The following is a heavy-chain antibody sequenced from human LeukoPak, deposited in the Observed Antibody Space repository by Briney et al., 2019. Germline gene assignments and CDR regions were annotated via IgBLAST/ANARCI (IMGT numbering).Heavy chain of an antibody. Sequence: GESLKISCKGSGYSFTSYWTGWVRQMPGKGLEWMGIIYPGDSDTRYSPSFQGQVTISADKSISTAYLQWSSLKASDTAMYYCARSIDPMVTGNDYWGQGTLVTVSS. V-gene: IGHV5-51*01. CDR3: ARSIDPMVTGNDY. CDR1: GYSFTSYW. J-gene: IGHJ4*02. D-gene: IGHD5-18*01. CDR2: IYPGDSDT.